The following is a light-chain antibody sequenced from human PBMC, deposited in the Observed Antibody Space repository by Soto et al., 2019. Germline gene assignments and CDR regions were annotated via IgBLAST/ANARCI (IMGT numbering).Light chain of an antibody. CDR2: LDSDGSH. CDR3: QTWGTGIHVV. CDR1: SGHSSYA. J-gene: IGLJ2*01. Sequence: QSVRTQSPSASASLGASVKLTCTLSSGHSSYAIAWHQQQPEKGPRYLMKLDSDGSHTKGDAIPDRFSGSSSGAERYLTISILQSEDEADYYCQTWGTGIHVVFGGGTKLTVL. V-gene: IGLV4-69*01.